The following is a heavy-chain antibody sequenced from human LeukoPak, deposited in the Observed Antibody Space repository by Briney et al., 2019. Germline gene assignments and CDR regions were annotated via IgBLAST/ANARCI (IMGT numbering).Heavy chain of an antibody. CDR3: ARVPDIAAAGNWFDP. V-gene: IGHV3-48*04. CDR1: GFTFSSYS. CDR2: ISSSSSTI. Sequence: GGSLRLSCAASGFTFSSYSMNWVRQAPGKGLEWVSYISSSSSTIFYADSVKGRFTISRDNAQNSLFLQMNSLRVEDTAVYYCARVPDIAAAGNWFDPWGQGTLVTVS. D-gene: IGHD6-13*01. J-gene: IGHJ5*02.